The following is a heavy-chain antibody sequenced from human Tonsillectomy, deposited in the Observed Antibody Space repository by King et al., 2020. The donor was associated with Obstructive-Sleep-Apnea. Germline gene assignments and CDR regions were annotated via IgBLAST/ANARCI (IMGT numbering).Heavy chain of an antibody. Sequence: QLQESGPGLVKPSETLSLTCTVSGGSISNSYWSWIRQPAGKGLEYIERIYSSGSTNYNPSLKSRVTMSVDTSKNQFSLKVSSVTAADTAVYYCARAPEGLLSYFDYWGQGTLVTVSS. CDR3: ARAPEGLLSYFDY. D-gene: IGHD3-10*01. V-gene: IGHV4-4*07. CDR1: GGSISNSY. J-gene: IGHJ4*02. CDR2: IYSSGST.